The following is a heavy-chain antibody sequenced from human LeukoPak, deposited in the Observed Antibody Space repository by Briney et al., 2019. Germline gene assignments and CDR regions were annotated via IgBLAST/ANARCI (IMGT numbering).Heavy chain of an antibody. Sequence: PGRSLRLSCTASGFIFADYAMTCVRQAPGKGLEWVGSLRGKAYGGTTQYAASVKGRFTISRDDSKSIAYLQMNSLKTEDTAVYYCTRVGSGYYSYYFDYWGQGTLVTVSS. CDR1: GFIFADYA. V-gene: IGHV3-49*04. D-gene: IGHD3-22*01. CDR3: TRVGSGYYSYYFDY. CDR2: LRGKAYGGTT. J-gene: IGHJ4*02.